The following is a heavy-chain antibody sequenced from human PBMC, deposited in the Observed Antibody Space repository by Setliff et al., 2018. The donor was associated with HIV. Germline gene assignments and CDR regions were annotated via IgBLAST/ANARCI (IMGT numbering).Heavy chain of an antibody. V-gene: IGHV1-69*06. J-gene: IGHJ4*02. D-gene: IGHD3-3*01. Sequence: GASVKVSCKASGGTFSSYAISWVRQAPGQGLEWRGGIIPMFGATKNAQRLQGRVTITADRSTSTVHMELRSLRSEDTAVYYCARELKGVYDSWSSSDPPYYFDNWGQGTLVTVSS. CDR2: IIPMFGAT. CDR1: GGTFSSYA. CDR3: ARELKGVYDSWSSSDPPYYFDN.